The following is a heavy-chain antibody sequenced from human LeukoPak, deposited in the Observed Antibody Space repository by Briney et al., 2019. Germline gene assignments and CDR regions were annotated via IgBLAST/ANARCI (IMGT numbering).Heavy chain of an antibody. V-gene: IGHV3-23*01. CDR2: ISGSGGST. Sequence: PGGSLRLSCAASGFNFTTYAMAWVRQAPGKGLEWVSAISGSGGSTYYADSVKGRFTISRDNSENTLYLQMKSLRAEDTAVYYCARGDGYNFFDYWGQGTLVTVSS. D-gene: IGHD5-24*01. CDR3: ARGDGYNFFDY. J-gene: IGHJ4*02. CDR1: GFNFTTYA.